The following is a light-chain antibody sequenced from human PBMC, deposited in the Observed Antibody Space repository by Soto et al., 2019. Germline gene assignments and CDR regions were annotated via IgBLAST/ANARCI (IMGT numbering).Light chain of an antibody. CDR1: SSDVGSYNL. Sequence: QSALTQPASVSGSPGQSITISCTGTSSDVGSYNLVSWYQQYPGKAPKLMIYEGSKRPSGVSNRFSGSKSANTASLTISGLQAEDEADYYCCSYAGSSTWVFGGGTKLTVL. J-gene: IGLJ3*02. V-gene: IGLV2-23*01. CDR2: EGS. CDR3: CSYAGSSTWV.